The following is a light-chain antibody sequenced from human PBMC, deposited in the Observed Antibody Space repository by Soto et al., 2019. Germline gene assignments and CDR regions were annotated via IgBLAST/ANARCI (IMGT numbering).Light chain of an antibody. Sequence: EIVLTQSPAALSLSPGERAALSPRASQSVSSYLAWYQQKPGQAPRLIIYDASNRATGIPARFSGSGSGTDFTLTISSLEPQDFAVYYCQQRSNWPPRTFGQGTRLEIK. V-gene: IGKV3-11*01. CDR3: QQRSNWPPRT. CDR2: DAS. CDR1: QSVSSY. J-gene: IGKJ5*01.